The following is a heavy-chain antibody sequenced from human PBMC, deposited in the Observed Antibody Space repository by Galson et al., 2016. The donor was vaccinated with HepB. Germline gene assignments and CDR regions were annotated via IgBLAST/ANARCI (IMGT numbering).Heavy chain of an antibody. V-gene: IGHV3-33*08. CDR2: IWYDGSNK. CDR1: GFTFSSYA. J-gene: IGHJ4*02. Sequence: SLRLSCAASGFTFSSYAMHWVRQAPDKGLEWVAVIWYDGSNKYYADSVKGRFTISRDNSKNTLYLQMNSLRAEDTAVYYCASLGSLGSFSRGLYWGQGTLVTVSS. D-gene: IGHD3-10*01. CDR3: ASLGSLGSFSRGLY.